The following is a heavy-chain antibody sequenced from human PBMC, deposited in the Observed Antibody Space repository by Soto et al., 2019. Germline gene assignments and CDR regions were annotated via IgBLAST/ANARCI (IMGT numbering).Heavy chain of an antibody. Sequence: QVQLVQSGAEVKKPGASVKVSCKASGYTFTSYAMHWVRQAPGQRIEWMGWINAGNGNTKYSQKFQGRVTITRDTSASTAYMELSSLRSEDTAVYYWARGLSLTQTDYWGQGTLVTVSS. CDR1: GYTFTSYA. V-gene: IGHV1-3*01. CDR2: INAGNGNT. D-gene: IGHD1-20*01. J-gene: IGHJ4*02. CDR3: ARGLSLTQTDY.